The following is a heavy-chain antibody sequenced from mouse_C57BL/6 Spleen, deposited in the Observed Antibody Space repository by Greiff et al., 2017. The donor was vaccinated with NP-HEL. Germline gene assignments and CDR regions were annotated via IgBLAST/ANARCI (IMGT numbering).Heavy chain of an antibody. CDR3: ARCDYYGSSFDY. J-gene: IGHJ3*01. V-gene: IGHV1-52*01. CDR1: GYTFTSYW. CDR2: IDPSDSDT. Sequence: QVQLQQPGAELVRPGSSVKLSCKASGYTFTSYWMHWVKQRPIQGLEWIGNIDPSDSDTHYNQKFKDKATLTVDKSSSTAYMQLSSLTSEDAAVDYCARCDYYGSSFDYWGQGTLVTVSA. D-gene: IGHD1-1*01.